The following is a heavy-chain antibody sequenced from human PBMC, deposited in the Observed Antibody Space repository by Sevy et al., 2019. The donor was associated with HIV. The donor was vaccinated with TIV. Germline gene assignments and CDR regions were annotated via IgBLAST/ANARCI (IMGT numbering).Heavy chain of an antibody. CDR1: GSRFSAFG. J-gene: IGHJ5*02. CDR2: INGGGGST. D-gene: IGHD3-3*01. Sequence: GGSLRLSCVASGSRFSAFGMAWVRQAAGEGLEWVSGINGGGGSTYYRNSVKGRFTVSRDNSKNTVYLQMNSLRADDMAGYYCAKAPYYDFWSHNYNNWFDPWGQGTLVTVSS. CDR3: AKAPYYDFWSHNYNNWFDP. V-gene: IGHV3-23*01.